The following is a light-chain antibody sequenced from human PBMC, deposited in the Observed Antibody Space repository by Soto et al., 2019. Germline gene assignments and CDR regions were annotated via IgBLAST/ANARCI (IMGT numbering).Light chain of an antibody. CDR3: SSYTTSHTVV. J-gene: IGLJ2*01. CDR2: EIS. Sequence: QSALTQPASVSESPGQSITISCTGTSSDVGASDFVSWYQQHPGKAPELIIYEISNRPSGVSSRFSGSNSGNTASLTISVRQADDESYYYCSSYTTSHTVVFGGGTKLTVL. CDR1: SSDVGASDF. V-gene: IGLV2-14*01.